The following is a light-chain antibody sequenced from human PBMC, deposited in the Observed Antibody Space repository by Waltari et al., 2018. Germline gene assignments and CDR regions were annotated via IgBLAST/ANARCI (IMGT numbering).Light chain of an antibody. V-gene: IGLV1-44*01. CDR3: ATWDDSLEGMI. CDR2: AND. CDR1: RSNIGGNT. Sequence: QSVLSQQTSASGTPGQRVTFSCSGSRSNIGGNTGNWYQQLPGTAPKLVMYANDQRPSGVPDRFSGSKSGTSASLAISGLQSEDEADYYCATWDDSLEGMIFGGGTKLTVL. J-gene: IGLJ2*01.